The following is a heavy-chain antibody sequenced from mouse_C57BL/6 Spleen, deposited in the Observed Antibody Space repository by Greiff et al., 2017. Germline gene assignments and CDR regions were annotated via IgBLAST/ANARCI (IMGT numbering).Heavy chain of an antibody. Sequence: VQLQQPGAELVRPGSSVKLSCKASGYTFTSYWMHWVKQRPIQGLEWIGNIDPSDSETHSNQKFKDKATLTVDKSSSTAYVQLSSLTSEDSAVYYCARRAGTVYYFDYWGQGTTLTVSS. V-gene: IGHV1-52*01. CDR2: IDPSDSET. D-gene: IGHD4-1*01. J-gene: IGHJ2*01. CDR3: ARRAGTVYYFDY. CDR1: GYTFTSYW.